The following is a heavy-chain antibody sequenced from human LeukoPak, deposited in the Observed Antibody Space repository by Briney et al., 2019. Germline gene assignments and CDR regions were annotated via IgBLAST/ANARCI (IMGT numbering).Heavy chain of an antibody. J-gene: IGHJ6*03. CDR1: GGTFSSYA. Sequence: ASVKVSCKASGGTFSSYAISWVRQAPGQGLEWMGGIIPIFGTANYAQKFQGRVTITTDESTSTAYMELSSLRSEDTAVYYCARDIGASFGVVTPYYYYYMDVWGKGTTVTVSS. D-gene: IGHD3-3*01. CDR2: IIPIFGTA. V-gene: IGHV1-69*05. CDR3: ARDIGASFGVVTPYYYYYMDV.